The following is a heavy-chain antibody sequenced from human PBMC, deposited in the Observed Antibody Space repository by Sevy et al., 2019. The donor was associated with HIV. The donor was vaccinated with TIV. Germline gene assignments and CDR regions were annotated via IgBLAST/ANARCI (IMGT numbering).Heavy chain of an antibody. J-gene: IGHJ1*01. CDR1: GGTFSSYA. V-gene: IGHV1-69*13. CDR2: IIPIFGTA. CDR3: ARDFSGYYDSSGYTYFQH. D-gene: IGHD3-22*01. Sequence: ASVKGSCKASGGTFSSYAISWVRQAPGQGLEWMGGIIPIFGTANYAQKFQGRVTITADESTSTAYMELSSLRSEDTAVYYCARDFSGYYDSSGYTYFQHWGQGTLVTVSS.